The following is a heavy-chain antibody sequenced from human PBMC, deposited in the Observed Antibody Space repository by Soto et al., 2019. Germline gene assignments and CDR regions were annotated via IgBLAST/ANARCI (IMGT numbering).Heavy chain of an antibody. CDR2: IYYSGST. Sequence: QLQLQESGPGLVKPSETLSLTCTVSGGSISSSSYYWGWIRQPPGKGLEWIGSIYYSGSTYYNPSLKSRVTISVDTSKNQFSLKLSSVTAADTAVYYCARLERLVVAATFDYWGQGTLVTVSS. D-gene: IGHD2-15*01. CDR1: GGSISSSSYY. J-gene: IGHJ4*02. V-gene: IGHV4-39*01. CDR3: ARLERLVVAATFDY.